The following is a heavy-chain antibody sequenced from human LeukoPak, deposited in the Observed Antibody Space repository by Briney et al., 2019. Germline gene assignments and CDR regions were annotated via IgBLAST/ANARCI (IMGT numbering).Heavy chain of an antibody. CDR1: GYSFTSYW. CDR3: ARHRWIAVAGKRSDAFDI. Sequence: GESLKISCKGSGYSFTSYWISWVRQMPGKGLEWMGRIDPSDSYTNYSPSFQGHVTISADKSISTAYLQWSSLKASDTAMYYCARHRWIAVAGKRSDAFDIWGQGTMVTVSS. J-gene: IGHJ3*02. V-gene: IGHV5-10-1*01. CDR2: IDPSDSYT. D-gene: IGHD6-19*01.